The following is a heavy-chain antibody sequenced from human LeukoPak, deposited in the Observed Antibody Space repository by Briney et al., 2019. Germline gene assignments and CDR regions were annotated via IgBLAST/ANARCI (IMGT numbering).Heavy chain of an antibody. CDR1: GGSISSYY. J-gene: IGHJ5*02. V-gene: IGHV4-59*01. CDR2: IYYSGST. D-gene: IGHD3-22*01. CDR3: ARVGRDDSRQGIFDP. Sequence: SETLSLTCTVSGGSISSYYWSWIRQPPGKGLEWIGYIYYSGSTNYNPSLKSRVTISVDTSKNQFSLKLSSVAAAGTAVYYCARVGRDDSRQGIFDPWGQGTLVTVSS.